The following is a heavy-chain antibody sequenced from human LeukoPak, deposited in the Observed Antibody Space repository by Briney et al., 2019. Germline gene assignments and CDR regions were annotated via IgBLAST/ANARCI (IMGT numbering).Heavy chain of an antibody. CDR1: GFTVSSNY. V-gene: IGHV3-53*01. J-gene: IGHJ4*02. Sequence: GGSLRLSCAASGFTVSSNYMSWVRQAPGKGLEWVSVIYSGGSTYYADSVKGRFTISRDNSKNTLYLQMNSLRAEDTAVYYCAKAILYSSSSGYFDYWGQGTLVTVSS. CDR2: IYSGGST. CDR3: AKAILYSSSSGYFDY. D-gene: IGHD6-6*01.